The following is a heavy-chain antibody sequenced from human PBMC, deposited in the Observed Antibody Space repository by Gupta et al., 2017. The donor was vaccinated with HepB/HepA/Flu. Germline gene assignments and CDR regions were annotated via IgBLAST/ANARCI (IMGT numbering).Heavy chain of an antibody. CDR2: IYYNGNS. CDR1: GGSITRTGYF. Sequence: QVQLQESGPGLVKPSQTLSLPCTVSGGSITRTGYFWSWIRQHPGKGLEWIGYIYYNGNSYYNPSLESRVTISRDTSTNQFSLRLTSVTAADTAMYYCAREVDVPSTTDAFDFWGQGTMVTVSP. V-gene: IGHV4-31*03. CDR3: AREVDVPSTTDAFDF. D-gene: IGHD1-1*01. J-gene: IGHJ3*01.